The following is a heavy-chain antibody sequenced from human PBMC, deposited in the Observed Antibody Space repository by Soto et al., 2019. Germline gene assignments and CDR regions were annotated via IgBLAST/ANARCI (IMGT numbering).Heavy chain of an antibody. Sequence: SLRLSCAASGFTFSSYAMHWVRQAPGKGLEWVAVISYDGSNKYYADSVKGRFTISRDNSKNTLYLQMNSLRAEDTAVYYCARDSAVLRYFDWFARSDAFDIWGQGTMVTVSS. V-gene: IGHV3-30-3*01. D-gene: IGHD3-9*01. CDR2: ISYDGSNK. CDR1: GFTFSSYA. CDR3: ARDSAVLRYFDWFARSDAFDI. J-gene: IGHJ3*02.